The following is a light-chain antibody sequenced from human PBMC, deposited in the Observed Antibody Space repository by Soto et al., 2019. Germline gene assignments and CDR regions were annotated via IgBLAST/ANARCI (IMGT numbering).Light chain of an antibody. CDR3: QHYHNLPPFT. J-gene: IGKJ3*01. CDR2: GAS. CDR1: QDIRNY. V-gene: IGKV1-33*01. Sequence: DIQMTQSPSSLSASVGARVSITCQASQDIRNYLSWFQQKPGRAPKLLIYGASNLETGVPSRFRGSGYGTDFTFTISSLQPEDIATYYCQHYHNLPPFTFGPGTKVDIK.